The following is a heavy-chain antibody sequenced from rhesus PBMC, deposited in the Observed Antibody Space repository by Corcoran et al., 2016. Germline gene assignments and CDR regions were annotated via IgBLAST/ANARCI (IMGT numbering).Heavy chain of an antibody. CDR3: ANLYGSDRA. Sequence: QLQLQESGPGLVKPSETLSLTCAVSGGSINNNYWSSIRPPPGKGLEWIGRISGSNARTDYTPSLMSRVTISTDMSKNQISLNLKSVTAADTAVYFCANLYGSDRAWGQGVLVTVSS. V-gene: IGHV4-173*01. CDR1: GGSINNNY. CDR2: ISGSNART. D-gene: IGHD4-29*01. J-gene: IGHJ4*01.